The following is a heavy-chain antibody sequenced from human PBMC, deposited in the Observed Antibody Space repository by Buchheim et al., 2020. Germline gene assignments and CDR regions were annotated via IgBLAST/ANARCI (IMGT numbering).Heavy chain of an antibody. CDR3: ARNQGREPSEHQCYFDP. CDR2: ISYSGST. V-gene: IGHV4-59*01. Sequence: QVQLQESGPGLVKPAETLSLTCTVSGGSLSPYFWTWIRQPPGKGLEFIGYISYSGSTNYNPSLKSRLTISVDTSKNQFSLKLNSVTPADTAVYYCARNQGREPSEHQCYFDPWGQGTL. D-gene: IGHD2-15*01. J-gene: IGHJ5*02. CDR1: GGSLSPYF.